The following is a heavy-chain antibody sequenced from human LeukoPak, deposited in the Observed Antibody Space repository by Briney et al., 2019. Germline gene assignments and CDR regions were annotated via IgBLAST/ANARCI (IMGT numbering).Heavy chain of an antibody. Sequence: GESLRISCKASGYSFTSYWIGWVRQMPEKGLERMGIIYPGDSDTRYSPSFQGQVTISADKSISTAYLQWSSLKASDTAMYYCARERSSGYYTEDAFNIWGQGTMVTVSS. CDR2: IYPGDSDT. CDR1: GYSFTSYW. J-gene: IGHJ3*02. V-gene: IGHV5-51*01. D-gene: IGHD3-22*01. CDR3: ARERSSGYYTEDAFNI.